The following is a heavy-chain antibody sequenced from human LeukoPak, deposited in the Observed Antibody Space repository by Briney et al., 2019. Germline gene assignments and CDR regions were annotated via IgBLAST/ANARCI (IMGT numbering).Heavy chain of an antibody. CDR1: GYSFTSYW. J-gene: IGHJ6*03. V-gene: IGHV5-51*01. CDR3: RRNNSYVSATIYNYMEV. CDR2: IYPCDSDT. D-gene: IGHD3-16*01. Sequence: GESLKISCKASGYSFTSYWIGLVRHLPGKRLEWMGIIYPCDSDTRSSPSFQGQVTISAEKSISTAYLQWSSLTASHTAMYYCRRNNSYVSATIYNYMEVWGKGTTVSVSS.